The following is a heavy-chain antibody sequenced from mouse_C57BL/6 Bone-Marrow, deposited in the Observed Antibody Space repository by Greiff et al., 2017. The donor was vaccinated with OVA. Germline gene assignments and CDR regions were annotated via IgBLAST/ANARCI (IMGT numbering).Heavy chain of an antibody. CDR1: GYTFTDYN. J-gene: IGHJ2*01. D-gene: IGHD1-1*01. CDR3: ARVDFGGCTTVLRTYYFDY. Sequence: VQLKQSGPELVKPGASVKMSCKASGYTFTDYNMHWVKQSHGKSLEWIGYINPNNGGTSYNQKFKGKATLTVNKSSSTAYMELRSLTSEDSAVYYCARVDFGGCTTVLRTYYFDYWGQGTTLTVSS. CDR2: INPNNGGT. V-gene: IGHV1-22*01.